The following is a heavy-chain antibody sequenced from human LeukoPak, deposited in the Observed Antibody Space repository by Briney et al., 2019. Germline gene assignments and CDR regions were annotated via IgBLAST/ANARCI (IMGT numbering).Heavy chain of an antibody. J-gene: IGHJ6*02. V-gene: IGHV4-59*01. CDR1: GGSISSYY. D-gene: IGHD3-22*01. Sequence: SETLSLTCTVSGGSISSYYWSWIRQPPGKGLEWIGYIYYSGSTNYNPSLKSRVTISVDASKNQFSLKLSSVTAADTAVYYCARGITYYYDSSGYYYPGYYGMDVWGQGTTVTVSS. CDR2: IYYSGST. CDR3: ARGITYYYDSSGYYYPGYYGMDV.